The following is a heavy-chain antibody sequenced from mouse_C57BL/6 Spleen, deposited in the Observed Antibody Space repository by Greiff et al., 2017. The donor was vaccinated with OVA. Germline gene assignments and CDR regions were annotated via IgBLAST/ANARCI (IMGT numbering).Heavy chain of an antibody. CDR2: INPNYGTT. J-gene: IGHJ4*01. Sequence: LVESGPELVKPGASVKISCKASGYSFTDYNMNWVKQSTGKSLEWIGVINPNYGTTSYNQKFKGKATLTVDQSSSTAYMQLTSLTSEDSAVYYCAKDGDPYSYYAMDDWGQGTSVTVSS. V-gene: IGHV1-39*01. CDR3: AKDGDPYSYYAMDD. CDR1: GYSFTDYN. D-gene: IGHD2-13*01.